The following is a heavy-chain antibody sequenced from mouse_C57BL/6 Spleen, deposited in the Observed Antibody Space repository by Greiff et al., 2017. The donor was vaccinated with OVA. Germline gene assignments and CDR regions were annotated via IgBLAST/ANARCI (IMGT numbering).Heavy chain of an antibody. CDR2: IYPRSGNT. Sequence: VQLQQSGAELARPGASVKLSCKASGYTFTSYGISWVKQRTGQGLEWIGEIYPRSGNTYYNEKFKGKATLTADKSSSTAYMELRSLTSEDSAVYFCARDEITITTVVGDWFAYWGQGTLVTVSA. CDR1: GYTFTSYG. CDR3: ARDEITITTVVGDWFAY. V-gene: IGHV1-81*01. D-gene: IGHD1-1*01. J-gene: IGHJ3*01.